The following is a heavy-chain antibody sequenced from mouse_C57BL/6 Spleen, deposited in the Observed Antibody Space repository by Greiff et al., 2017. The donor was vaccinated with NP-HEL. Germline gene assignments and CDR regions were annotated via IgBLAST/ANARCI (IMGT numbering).Heavy chain of an antibody. CDR3: ARGGPYYGRGYWYFDV. CDR1: GYSFTGYY. Sequence: VQLQQSGPELVKPGASVKISCKASGYSFTGYYMNWVKQSPEKSLEWIGEINPSTGGTTYNQKFKAKATLTVDKSSSTAYMQLKSLTSEDSAVYDCARGGPYYGRGYWYFDVWGTGTTVTVSS. J-gene: IGHJ1*03. V-gene: IGHV1-42*01. CDR2: INPSTGGT. D-gene: IGHD1-1*01.